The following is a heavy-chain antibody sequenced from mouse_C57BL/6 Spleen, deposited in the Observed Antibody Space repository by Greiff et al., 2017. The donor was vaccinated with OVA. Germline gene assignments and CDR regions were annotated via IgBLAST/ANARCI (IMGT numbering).Heavy chain of an antibody. D-gene: IGHD2-2*01. CDR3: ARRKGYHYAMDY. Sequence: QVQLQQSGPELVKPGASVKISCKASGYAFSSSWMNWVKQRPGKGLEWIGRIYPGDGDTNYNGKFKGKATLTADKSSSTAYMQLSSLTSEDSAVYVCARRKGYHYAMDYWGQGTSVTVSS. J-gene: IGHJ4*01. CDR2: IYPGDGDT. V-gene: IGHV1-82*01. CDR1: GYAFSSSW.